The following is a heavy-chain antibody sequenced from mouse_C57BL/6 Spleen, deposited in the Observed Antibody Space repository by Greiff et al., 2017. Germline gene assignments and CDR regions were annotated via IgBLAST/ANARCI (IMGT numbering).Heavy chain of an antibody. CDR1: GYTFTTYL. Sequence: QVQLKQSGAELVRPGTSVKMSCKASGYTFTTYLIEWVKQRPGQSLEWIGDFHPCNGGTKYNEKFKGKATLTVEKSSSTAYLQLSCLTSDDSAVYYCARGNPVFCYFDVWGKGTTVTVSS. CDR3: ARGNPVFCYFDV. J-gene: IGHJ1*03. CDR2: FHPCNGGT. V-gene: IGHV1-47*01.